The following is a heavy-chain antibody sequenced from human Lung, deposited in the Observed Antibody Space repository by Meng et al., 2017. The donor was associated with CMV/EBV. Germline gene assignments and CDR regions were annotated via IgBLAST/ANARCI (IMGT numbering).Heavy chain of an antibody. V-gene: IGHV3-7*01. J-gene: IGHJ6*02. Sequence: GESLKISCAASGFTFSSYWMSWVRQAPGKGLEWVANINQDGSEKYYVDSVEGRFTISRDNAKDSLYLQMNALRAEDTAVYYCARKPWGLDVWGQGATVTASS. CDR3: ARKPWGLDV. CDR2: INQDGSEK. CDR1: GFTFSSYW. D-gene: IGHD1-14*01.